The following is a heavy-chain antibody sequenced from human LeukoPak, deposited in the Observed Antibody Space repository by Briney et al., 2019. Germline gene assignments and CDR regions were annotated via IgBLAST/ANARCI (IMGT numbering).Heavy chain of an antibody. V-gene: IGHV3-30*04. J-gene: IGHJ6*02. CDR1: GFTFSSYA. CDR2: ISYDGSNK. CDR3: ARAYSSSWYYYYGMDV. Sequence: GGSLRLSCAASGFTFSSYAMHWVRQAPGKGLEWMAVISYDGSNKYYADSVKGRFTISRDNSKNTLYLQMNSLRAEDTAVYYCARAYSSSWYYYYGMDVWGQGTTVTVSS. D-gene: IGHD6-13*01.